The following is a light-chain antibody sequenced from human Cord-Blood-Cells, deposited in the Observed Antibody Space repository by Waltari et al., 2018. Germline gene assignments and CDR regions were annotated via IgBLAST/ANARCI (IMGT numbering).Light chain of an antibody. J-gene: IGLJ1*01. CDR3: AAWDDSLSGYV. CDR2: RNN. CDR1: SSNIGSNY. V-gene: IGLV1-47*01. Sequence: QSVLTQPPSASGTPGQRVTISCSGSSSNIGSNYVYWYQQLPGTAPKLLIYRNNQRPSGCPARFSGSKSGTSASLAISGLRSEDEADYYCAAWDDSLSGYVFGTGTKVTVL.